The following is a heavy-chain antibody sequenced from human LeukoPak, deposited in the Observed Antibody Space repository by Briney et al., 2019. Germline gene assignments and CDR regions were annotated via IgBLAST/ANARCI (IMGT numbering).Heavy chain of an antibody. CDR2: IVPIFGTA. J-gene: IGHJ6*03. V-gene: IGHV1-69*05. CDR3: ASSATSRFCYYYMDV. Sequence: ASVKVSCKATLGTFSRHAINWLRPAPGQGLEWMGGIVPIFGTANYAQKFQGRVTITTEESTSTAYMELSSLTSEDTPVYYCASSATSRFCYYYMDVWGKGTTVTVSS. D-gene: IGHD3-10*01. CDR1: LGTFSRHA.